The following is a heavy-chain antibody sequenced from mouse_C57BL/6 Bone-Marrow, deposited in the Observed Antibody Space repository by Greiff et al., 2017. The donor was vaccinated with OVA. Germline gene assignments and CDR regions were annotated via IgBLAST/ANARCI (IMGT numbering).Heavy chain of an antibody. CDR3: ARGDYYGSRDYYAMDY. V-gene: IGHV1-78*01. CDR2: IYPRDGST. Sequence: VQLQQSDAELVKPGASVKISCKVSGYTFTDHTIHWMKQRPEQGLEWIGYIYPRDGSTKYNEKFKGKATLTADKSSSTAYMQLNSLTSEDSAVYFCARGDYYGSRDYYAMDYWGQGTSVTVSS. J-gene: IGHJ4*01. CDR1: GYTFTDHT. D-gene: IGHD1-1*01.